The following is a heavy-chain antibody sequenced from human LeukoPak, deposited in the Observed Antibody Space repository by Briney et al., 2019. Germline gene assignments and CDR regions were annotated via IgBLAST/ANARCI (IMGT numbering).Heavy chain of an antibody. CDR2: ISSSSSTI. CDR1: AFTFSSYS. CDR3: ARVGTEYYFDY. D-gene: IGHD3-10*01. Sequence: GGSLRLSCAASAFTFSSYSMNWVRQAPGKGMKWVSYISSSSSTIYYADSVKGRFTISRDNAKNSLYLQMNSLRAEDTAVYYCARVGTEYYFDYWGQGTLVTVSS. J-gene: IGHJ4*02. V-gene: IGHV3-48*01.